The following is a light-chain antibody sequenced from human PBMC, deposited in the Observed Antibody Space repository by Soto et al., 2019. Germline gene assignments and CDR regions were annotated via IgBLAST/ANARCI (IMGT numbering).Light chain of an antibody. CDR3: QSYDTTLSGRV. Sequence: QSVLAPPPSVSGAPGQRVSISCAGTSSNIGAGYDVQGYQQFPGTAPKLLMSSNNHPPPGVPDRFSGSKSGTSASLDITGLQSEDEADYYFQSYDTTLSGRVFGGGTKLTVL. V-gene: IGLV1-40*01. CDR2: SNN. CDR1: SSNIGAGYD. J-gene: IGLJ3*02.